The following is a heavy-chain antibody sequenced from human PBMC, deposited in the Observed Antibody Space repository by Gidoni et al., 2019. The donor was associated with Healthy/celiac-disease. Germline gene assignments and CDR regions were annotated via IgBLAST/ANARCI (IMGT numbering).Heavy chain of an antibody. CDR3: ARGARYSYGYVPPGY. D-gene: IGHD5-18*01. J-gene: IGHJ4*02. V-gene: IGHV4-34*01. CDR1: GGSFSGYY. CDR2: INHSGST. Sequence: QVQPKQWVAGLLKPSETLSLTCAVYGGSFSGYYWSWNRQPPGKGLEWNGEINHSGSTNYNQSLKSRVTISVDTSKNQFSLKLSSVTAADTAVYYCARGARYSYGYVPPGYWGQGTLVTVSS.